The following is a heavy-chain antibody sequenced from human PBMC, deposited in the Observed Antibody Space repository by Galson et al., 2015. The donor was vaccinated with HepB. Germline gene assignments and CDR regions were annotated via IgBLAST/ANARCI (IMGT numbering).Heavy chain of an antibody. CDR3: AHGVESAEARDVLVN. Sequence: SVKVSCKASGYTFKYLYLHCVRQAPGQALEWMGWITPIHGNTNYGRRFQDKAAIISDRSMTIAYLELRDLRFEDTAMYFCAHGVESAEARDVLVNWGQGTRVTVSS. V-gene: IGHV1-45*02. D-gene: IGHD2-2*01. CDR2: ITPIHGNT. J-gene: IGHJ3*01. CDR1: GYTFKYLY.